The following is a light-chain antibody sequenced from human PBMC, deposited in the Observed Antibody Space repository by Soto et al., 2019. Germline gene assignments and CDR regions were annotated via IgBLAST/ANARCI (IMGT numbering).Light chain of an antibody. CDR2: PAS. CDR1: QGISSD. V-gene: IGKV1-9*01. CDR3: QQVNRYPRT. J-gene: IGKJ2*01. Sequence: DIQLTQSPSFLSASVGDRVTITYRASQGISSDLAWYRQKPGKAPEVLIYPASTLQSGVPSRFSGTGSGTEFTLTVSSLQPEDFATYYCQQVNRYPRTFGQGTKLEIK.